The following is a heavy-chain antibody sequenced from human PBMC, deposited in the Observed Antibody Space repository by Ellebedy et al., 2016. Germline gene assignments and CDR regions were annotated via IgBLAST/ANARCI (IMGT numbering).Heavy chain of an antibody. D-gene: IGHD4-23*01. J-gene: IGHJ6*02. Sequence: GGSLRLXXAASGFTFSSYSMNWVRQAPGKGLEWVSSISSSSSYIYYADSVKGRFTISRDNAKNSLYLQMNSLRAEDTAVYYCARDAMTTVGYYYYYGMDVWGQGTTVTVSS. CDR3: ARDAMTTVGYYYYYGMDV. CDR1: GFTFSSYS. CDR2: ISSSSSYI. V-gene: IGHV3-21*01.